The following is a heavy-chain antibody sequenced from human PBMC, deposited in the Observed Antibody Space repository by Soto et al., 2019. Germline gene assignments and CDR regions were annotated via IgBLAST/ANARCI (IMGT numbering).Heavy chain of an antibody. CDR2: IVSSGAGT. CDR1: GFPFSTYA. Sequence: GGSLRLSCAASGFPFSTYAMSWVRQAPGKGLEWVSTIVSSGAGTYYPDSMKDRFTISRDNSKNTVYLQMNSLRAEDTAVYYCAKDWDEEVFNYAFWSQGSLVTVSS. D-gene: IGHD1-26*01. V-gene: IGHV3-23*01. J-gene: IGHJ4*02. CDR3: AKDWDEEVFNYAF.